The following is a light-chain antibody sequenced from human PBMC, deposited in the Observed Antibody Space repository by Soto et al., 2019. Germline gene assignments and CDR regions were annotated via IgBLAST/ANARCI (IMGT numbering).Light chain of an antibody. CDR2: DAS. Sequence: DIQMTQSPSTRSASVGDRVTITCRASQSISSWLAWYQQKPGKAPKLLIYDASSLESGVPLRFSGSGSGTEFTLTISSLQPDDSATYYCQQYTSYPWTFGQGTKVQIK. J-gene: IGKJ1*01. V-gene: IGKV1-5*01. CDR1: QSISSW. CDR3: QQYTSYPWT.